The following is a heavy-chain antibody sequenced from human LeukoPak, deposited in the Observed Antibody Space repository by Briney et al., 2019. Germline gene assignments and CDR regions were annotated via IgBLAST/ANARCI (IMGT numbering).Heavy chain of an antibody. CDR1: GGSISSGGYS. CDR2: IYYSGIT. V-gene: IGHV4-30-4*07. Sequence: PSQTLSLTCAVSGGSISSGGYSWSWIRQPPGKGLEWIGYIYYSGITKYNPSLKSRVTISVDTSKNQFSLKLSSVTAADTAVYYCAKGFYGSRYWYFDRWGRGTPVTVSS. J-gene: IGHJ2*01. D-gene: IGHD3-10*01. CDR3: AKGFYGSRYWYFDR.